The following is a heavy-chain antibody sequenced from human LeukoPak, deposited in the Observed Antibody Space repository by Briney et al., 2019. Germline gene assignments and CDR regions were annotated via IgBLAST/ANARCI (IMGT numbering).Heavy chain of an antibody. V-gene: IGHV3-74*01. CDR3: ARRWYTGTYYYFDL. D-gene: IGHD1-26*01. CDR1: GFTLSTHW. Sequence: GGSLRLSCAASGFTLSTHWMHWVRQAPGKGLVWVSRINGDGTTTSYADSVKGRFTISRVNAKSTLYLEMDSLRAEDMAIYYCARRWYTGTYYYFDLWGQGTLVTVSS. J-gene: IGHJ4*02. CDR2: INGDGTTT.